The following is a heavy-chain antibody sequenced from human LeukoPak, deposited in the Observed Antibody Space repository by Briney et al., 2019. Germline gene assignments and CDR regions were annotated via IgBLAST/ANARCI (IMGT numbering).Heavy chain of an antibody. Sequence: GGSLRLSCAASGFTFDDYAMHWVRQAPGKGLEWVSGISWNSGSIGYADSVKGRFTISRDNAKNSLHLQMNSLRAEDTALYYCAKEAVAGPLSYWGQGTLVTVSS. D-gene: IGHD6-19*01. J-gene: IGHJ4*02. V-gene: IGHV3-9*01. CDR2: ISWNSGSI. CDR3: AKEAVAGPLSY. CDR1: GFTFDDYA.